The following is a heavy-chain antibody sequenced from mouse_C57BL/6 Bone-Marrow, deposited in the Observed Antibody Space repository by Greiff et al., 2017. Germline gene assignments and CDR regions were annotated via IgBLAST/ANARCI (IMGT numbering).Heavy chain of an antibody. CDR2: IDPENGDT. CDR3: TPYYSGAY. V-gene: IGHV14-4*01. D-gene: IGHD2-12*01. J-gene: IGHJ3*01. CDR1: GFNIKDYY. Sequence: VQLKQSGAELVRPGASVKLSCTASGFNIKDYYMHWVKQRPEQGLEWIGWIDPENGDTEYASKFQGKATITADTSSNTAYLQLSSLTSEDTAVYYCTPYYSGAYWGQGTLVTVSA.